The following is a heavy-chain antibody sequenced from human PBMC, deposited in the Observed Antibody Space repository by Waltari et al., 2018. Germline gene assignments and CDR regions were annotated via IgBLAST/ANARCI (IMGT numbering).Heavy chain of an antibody. CDR2: INGDGSRM. V-gene: IGHV3-74*01. D-gene: IGHD1-1*01. CDR3: VRVDNNGLEPFDY. J-gene: IGHJ4*02. Sequence: EVQLVESGGDLVQPGGSLRLSCAASVFTLSNYWIHWVRQAPGKGLGWVSGINGDGSRMTYADSVKGRVTLSRDNAKSTVYLQMSSLRAEDTALYYCVRVDNNGLEPFDYWGQGTLVTVSS. CDR1: VFTLSNYW.